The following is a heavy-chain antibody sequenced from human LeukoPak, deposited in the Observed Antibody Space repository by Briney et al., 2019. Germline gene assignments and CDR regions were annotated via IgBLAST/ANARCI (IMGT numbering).Heavy chain of an antibody. CDR1: GFTFGTYW. V-gene: IGHV3-7*01. Sequence: GGSLRLSCAASGFTFGTYWMSWVRQAPGKGLEWVATIKEDGSEKSYVDSVKGRFTISRDNAKSSLYLHMNSLRAEDTAVYYCARDSPTYYDFWSGYFYWGQGTLVTVSA. CDR3: ARDSPTYYDFWSGYFY. J-gene: IGHJ4*02. D-gene: IGHD3-3*01. CDR2: IKEDGSEK.